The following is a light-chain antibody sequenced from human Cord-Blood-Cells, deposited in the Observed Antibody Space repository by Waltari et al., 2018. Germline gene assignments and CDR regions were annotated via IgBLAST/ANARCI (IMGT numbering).Light chain of an antibody. CDR3: QSYDSSLSGYV. Sequence: QSVLTQPPSVSGAPGQRITISCTGSSSNIGAGYDVHWYQPLPGTAPKLLIYGTSMRPSGVPDRFSGAKSGTSASLAITGRQAEDEADYYCQSYDSSLSGYVFGTGTKVTVL. V-gene: IGLV1-40*01. J-gene: IGLJ1*01. CDR2: GTS. CDR1: SSNIGAGYD.